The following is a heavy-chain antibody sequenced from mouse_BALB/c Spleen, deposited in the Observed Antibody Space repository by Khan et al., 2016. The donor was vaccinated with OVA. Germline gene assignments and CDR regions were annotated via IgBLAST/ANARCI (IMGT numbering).Heavy chain of an antibody. J-gene: IGHJ2*01. CDR3: APAGTGDYFDY. Sequence: EVQLQQSGAELVKSGASVKLSCTASGFNIKDTHMHWVKQRPEQGLEWIGRIDPANDNSKYDPRFQGKATITADTSSNTAYLHLSSLTSEDTAVYCGAPAGTGDYFDYWGQGTTLTVSS. V-gene: IGHV14-3*02. D-gene: IGHD4-1*01. CDR2: IDPANDNS. CDR1: GFNIKDTH.